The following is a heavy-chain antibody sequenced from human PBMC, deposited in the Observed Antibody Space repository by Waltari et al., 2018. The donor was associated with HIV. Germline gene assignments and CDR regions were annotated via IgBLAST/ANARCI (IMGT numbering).Heavy chain of an antibody. CDR3: ATLMVYAPRSHYYGMDV. V-gene: IGHV4-59*11. CDR1: GGSIGRHY. Sequence: VQLQESGPGLVRPSATLSLTCTVPGGSIGRHYWSWIRQPPGKELDWLGYIHYSGSANYNPSLKSRVTVSVDASKHQFSLKLSSVTAADTAVYYCATLMVYAPRSHYYGMDVWGQGTTVIVSS. CDR2: IHYSGSA. D-gene: IGHD2-8*01. J-gene: IGHJ6*02.